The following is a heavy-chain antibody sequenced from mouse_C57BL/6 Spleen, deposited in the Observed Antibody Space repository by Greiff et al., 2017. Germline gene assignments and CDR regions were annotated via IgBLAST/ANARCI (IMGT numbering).Heavy chain of an antibody. CDR1: GYTFTSYW. D-gene: IGHD2-4*01. CDR3: AYGYYDYDENFDY. Sequence: QVQLQQPGAELVKPGASVTVSCKASGYTFTSYWMHWVKQRPGQGLEWIGRIHPSDSDTNDNQKFKGKATLTVDKSSSTAYMKLSILTSEVSAVYYCAYGYYDYDENFDYWGQGTTLTVSA. V-gene: IGHV1-74*01. J-gene: IGHJ2*01. CDR2: IHPSDSDT.